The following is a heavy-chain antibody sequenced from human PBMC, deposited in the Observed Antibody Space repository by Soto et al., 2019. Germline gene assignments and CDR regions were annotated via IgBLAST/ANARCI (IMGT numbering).Heavy chain of an antibody. CDR2: VSSDATMI. V-gene: IGHV3-48*03. Sequence: EEQLVESGGGVVQPGGSLRLSCAASGFSFGSFEMNWVRQRPGRGLEWLADVSSDATMISYARSVRGRFTISRDNAKNTLYLEMNSMRREDTGIYYCATPRERWVESDWCQGTPVTVSS. CDR3: ATPRERWVESD. CDR1: GFSFGSFE. D-gene: IGHD1-1*01. J-gene: IGHJ4*02.